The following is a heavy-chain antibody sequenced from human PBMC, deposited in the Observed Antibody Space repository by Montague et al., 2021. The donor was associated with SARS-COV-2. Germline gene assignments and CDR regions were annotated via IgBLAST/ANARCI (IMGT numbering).Heavy chain of an antibody. J-gene: IGHJ6*02. Sequence: SETRSLTCTVSGGSISSSSYYWGWIRQPPGRGLEWIGSIYYSGSTYYNPSLKSRVTISVDTSKNQFSLKLSSVTAADTAVYYCATLVETYDYYYGIDVWGQGTTVTVSS. V-gene: IGHV4-39*01. CDR3: ATLVETYDYYYGIDV. D-gene: IGHD4-23*01. CDR2: IYYSGST. CDR1: GGSISSSSYY.